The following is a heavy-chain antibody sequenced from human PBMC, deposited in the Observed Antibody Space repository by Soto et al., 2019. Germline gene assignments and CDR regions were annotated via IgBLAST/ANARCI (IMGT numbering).Heavy chain of an antibody. J-gene: IGHJ6*02. CDR1: GYTFTSYD. Sequence: QAQLVQSGAEVKKPGASVKVSCKASGYTFTSYDINWVRQAPGQGLEWLGWMDPNSGSTGYAQNFQGRVTMNRNISINTAHMELSSLRSEDTAVYYCARERKCDFWRKGLDVWGQGTTVTVSS. CDR2: MDPNSGST. D-gene: IGHD3-3*01. V-gene: IGHV1-8*01. CDR3: ARERKCDFWRKGLDV.